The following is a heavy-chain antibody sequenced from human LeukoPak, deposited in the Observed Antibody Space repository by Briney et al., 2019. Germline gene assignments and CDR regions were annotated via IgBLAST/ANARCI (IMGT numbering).Heavy chain of an antibody. D-gene: IGHD6-19*01. Sequence: SGGSLRLSCAASGFTFSSYATPWVRQAPGKGLEWVAVISFDGSNKYYADSVKGRFTISRDNSKNTLYLQMNSLRAEDTAVYYCARDILAVAGTGYFDSWGQGTLVTVSS. CDR1: GFTFSSYA. CDR3: ARDILAVAGTGYFDS. CDR2: ISFDGSNK. V-gene: IGHV3-30-3*01. J-gene: IGHJ4*02.